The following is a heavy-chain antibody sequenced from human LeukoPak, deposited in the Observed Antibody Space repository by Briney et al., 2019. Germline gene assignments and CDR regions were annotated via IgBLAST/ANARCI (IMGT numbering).Heavy chain of an antibody. CDR3: AKDKYSSGWNEGWFDP. J-gene: IGHJ5*02. Sequence: GRSLSLSCAATGFTFNDYAMHWVRQAPGKGLEWVSGISWNSGSIGYAGSVKGRFTISRDNAKNSVYLQMNSLRLEDTALYYCAKDKYSSGWNEGWFDPWGQGTLVTVSS. V-gene: IGHV3-9*01. CDR1: GFTFNDYA. CDR2: ISWNSGSI. D-gene: IGHD6-19*01.